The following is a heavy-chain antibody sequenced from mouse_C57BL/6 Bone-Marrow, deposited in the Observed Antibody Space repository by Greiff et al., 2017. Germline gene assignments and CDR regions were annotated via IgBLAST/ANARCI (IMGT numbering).Heavy chain of an antibody. V-gene: IGHV14-2*01. CDR2: IDPEDGET. Sequence: EVQLKQSGAELVKPGASVKLSCTASGFNIKDYYIHWVKQRTEQGLEWIGRIDPEDGETKYAPKFQDKATITADTSSNTAYLQLSSLTSEDTAGYYCTRSLIYFGTNYWGQGTTRTVSS. J-gene: IGHJ2*01. CDR3: TRSLIYFGTNY. D-gene: IGHD1-1*01. CDR1: GFNIKDYY.